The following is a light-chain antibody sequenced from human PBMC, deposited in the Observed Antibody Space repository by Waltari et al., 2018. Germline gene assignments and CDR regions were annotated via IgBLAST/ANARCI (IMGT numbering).Light chain of an antibody. CDR3: LQHNSYPWT. J-gene: IGKJ1*01. CDR2: VAS. Sequence: DIQMTQSPSSLSASVGDTVTITCRTSQVIGTYLNWFQQKPGKAPKLLIYVASSLESGVPSRFSGSGSGTEFTLTITSLQPEDVATYFCLQHNSYPWTFGQGTRV. CDR1: QVIGTY. V-gene: IGKV1-17*01.